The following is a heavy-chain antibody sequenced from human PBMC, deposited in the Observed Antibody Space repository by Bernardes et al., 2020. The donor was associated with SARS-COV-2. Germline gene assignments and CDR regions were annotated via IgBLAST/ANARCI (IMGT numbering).Heavy chain of an antibody. Sequence: SETLSLTCTVSGGSVSSGSYYWSWIRQPPGKGLEWIGYIYYSGSTNYNPSLKRRVTISVDTSKNQFSLKLSSVTAADTAVYYCARAQSITMIVVVTHPGAFDIWGQGTMVTVSS. D-gene: IGHD3-22*01. V-gene: IGHV4-61*01. CDR2: IYYSGST. J-gene: IGHJ3*02. CDR1: GGSVSSGSYY. CDR3: ARAQSITMIVVVTHPGAFDI.